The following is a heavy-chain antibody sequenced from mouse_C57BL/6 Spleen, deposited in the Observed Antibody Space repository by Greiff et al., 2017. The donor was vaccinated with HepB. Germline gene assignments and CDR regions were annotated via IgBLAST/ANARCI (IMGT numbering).Heavy chain of an antibody. J-gene: IGHJ2*01. D-gene: IGHD1-1*01. CDR2: IYPGDGDT. CDR1: GYAFSSYW. Sequence: VQLQESGAELVKPGASVKISCKASGYAFSSYWMNWVKQRPGKGLEWIGQIYPGDGDTNYNGKFKGKATLTADKSSSTAYMQLSSLTSEDSAVYFCARDLGSSLYYFDYWGQGTTLTVSS. V-gene: IGHV1-80*01. CDR3: ARDLGSSLYYFDY.